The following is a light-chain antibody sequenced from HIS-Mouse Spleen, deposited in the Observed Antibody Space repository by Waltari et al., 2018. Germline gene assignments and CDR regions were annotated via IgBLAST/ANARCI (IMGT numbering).Light chain of an antibody. Sequence: SYVLTQPPSVSVAPGQTARVTCGGNNIGSNSVHWYQQKPGQAPVRDVYDDRDRPAGIPERFSGSNSGNTATLTISRVEAGDEADYYCQVWDSSSDWVFGGGTKLTVL. CDR1: NIGSNS. CDR3: QVWDSSSDWV. V-gene: IGLV3-21*02. CDR2: DDR. J-gene: IGLJ3*02.